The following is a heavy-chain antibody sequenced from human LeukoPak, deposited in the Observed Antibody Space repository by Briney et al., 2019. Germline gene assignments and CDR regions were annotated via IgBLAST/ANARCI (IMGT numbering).Heavy chain of an antibody. V-gene: IGHV1-18*01. D-gene: IGHD3-16*01. CDR1: GYTFTSYG. CDR2: ISAYNGNT. Sequence: ASVKVSCKASGYTFTSYGISWVRQAPGQGLEWMGWISAYNGNTNYAQKLQGRVTMTTDTSTSTAYMELRSLRSDDTAVYYCARGPVMITLGGVLDKFDPWGQGTLVTVSS. J-gene: IGHJ5*02. CDR3: ARGPVMITLGGVLDKFDP.